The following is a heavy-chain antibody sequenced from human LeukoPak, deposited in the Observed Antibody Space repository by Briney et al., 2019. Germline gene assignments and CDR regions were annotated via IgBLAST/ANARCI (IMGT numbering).Heavy chain of an antibody. CDR2: IYYSGNT. V-gene: IGHV4-30-4*02. J-gene: IGHJ4*02. Sequence: SETLSLTCTVSGGATSDSDYHWSWIRQSPGKGLEWIGFIYYSGNTYYNPSLTSRVTMSIDTSKNQFSLKLSSVTAADTAVYYCASMDSSGWPFDYWGQGTLVTVSS. CDR3: ASMDSSGWPFDY. D-gene: IGHD6-19*01. CDR1: GGATSDSDYH.